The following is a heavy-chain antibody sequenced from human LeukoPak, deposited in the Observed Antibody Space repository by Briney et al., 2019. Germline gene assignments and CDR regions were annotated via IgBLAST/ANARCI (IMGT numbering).Heavy chain of an antibody. CDR1: GGTFSSYA. CDR2: IIPIFGTA. J-gene: IGHJ3*02. CDR3: ASWQMTTVTTLAFDI. V-gene: IGHV1-69*06. D-gene: IGHD4-17*01. Sequence: SVTVSCKASGGTFSSYAISWVRQAPGQGLEWMGGIIPIFGTANYAQKFQGRVTITADKSTSTAYMELSSLRSEDTAVYYCASWQMTTVTTLAFDIWGQGTMVTVSS.